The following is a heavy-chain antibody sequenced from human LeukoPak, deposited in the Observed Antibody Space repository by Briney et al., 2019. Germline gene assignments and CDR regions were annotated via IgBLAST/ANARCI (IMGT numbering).Heavy chain of an antibody. Sequence: PGGSLRLSCAASGFTFSSYWMHWVRQAPGKGLVWVSRINSDGSSTSYADSVKGRFTISRDNAKNTRYLQMNSLRAEDTAVYYCAREIAAALNWFDPWGQGTLVTVSS. CDR3: AREIAAALNWFDP. D-gene: IGHD6-13*01. J-gene: IGHJ5*02. V-gene: IGHV3-74*01. CDR1: GFTFSSYW. CDR2: INSDGSST.